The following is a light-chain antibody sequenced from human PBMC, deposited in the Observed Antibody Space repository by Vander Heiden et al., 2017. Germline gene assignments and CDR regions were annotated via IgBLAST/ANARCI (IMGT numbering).Light chain of an antibody. Sequence: EIGMPQSPATLSVSPGERATLSCRASQSVSSNLAWYQQKPGQAPRLLIYGASTRATGIPARFSGSGSGTEFTLTISSLQSEDFAVYYCQQYNNWPPMYTFGQGTKLEIK. J-gene: IGKJ2*01. CDR1: QSVSSN. CDR3: QQYNNWPPMYT. CDR2: GAS. V-gene: IGKV3-15*01.